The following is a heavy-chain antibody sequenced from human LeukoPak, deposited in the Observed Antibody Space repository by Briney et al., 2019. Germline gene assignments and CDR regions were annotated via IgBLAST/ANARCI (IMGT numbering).Heavy chain of an antibody. CDR2: FYYSGST. CDR1: GGSISSSSYY. Sequence: TWETLSLTCTVSGGSISSSSYYWGWIRQPPGKGLEWIGSFYYSGSTYYNPSLKSRVTISVDTSKNQFSLKLSSVTAADTAVYYCATQRYLYWGQGTLIPVSP. J-gene: IGHJ4*02. V-gene: IGHV4-39*01. CDR3: ATQRYLY. D-gene: IGHD6-25*01.